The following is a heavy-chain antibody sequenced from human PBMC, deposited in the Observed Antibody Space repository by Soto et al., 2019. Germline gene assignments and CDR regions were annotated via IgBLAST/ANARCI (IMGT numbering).Heavy chain of an antibody. D-gene: IGHD1-1*01. Sequence: SEPLSLTCTVSGASISGFYWSWIRKSAGKGLEWIGRIYATGTTDYNPSLKSRVMMSVDTSKKQFSPKLRSVTAADTAVYYCVRDGTKTLRDWFDPWGQGISVTVSS. CDR3: VRDGTKTLRDWFDP. CDR2: IYATGTT. V-gene: IGHV4-4*07. CDR1: GASISGFY. J-gene: IGHJ5*02.